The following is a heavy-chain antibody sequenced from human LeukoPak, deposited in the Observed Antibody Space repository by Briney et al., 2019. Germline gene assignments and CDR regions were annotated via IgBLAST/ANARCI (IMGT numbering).Heavy chain of an antibody. CDR3: ARGSRIAAAGHHFDY. V-gene: IGHV1-18*01. J-gene: IGHJ4*02. CDR1: GYTFTSYG. Sequence: ASVKVSCKAPGYTFTSYGISWVRQAPGQGLEWMGWISAYNGNTNYAQKLQGRVTMTTDTSTSTAYMELRSLRSDDTAVYYCARGSRIAAAGHHFDYWGQGTLVTVSS. D-gene: IGHD6-13*01. CDR2: ISAYNGNT.